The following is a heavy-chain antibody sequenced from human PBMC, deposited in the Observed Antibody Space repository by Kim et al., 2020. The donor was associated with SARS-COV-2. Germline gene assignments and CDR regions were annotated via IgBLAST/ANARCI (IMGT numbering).Heavy chain of an antibody. D-gene: IGHD2-2*01. Sequence: GGSLRLSCAASGFTFSSYSMNWVRQAPGKGLEWVSSISSSSSYIYYADSVKGRFTISRDNAKNSLYLQMNSLRAEDTAVYYCARDGEYCSSTSCSTYYYYYGMDVWGQGTTVTVSS. CDR1: GFTFSSYS. CDR3: ARDGEYCSSTSCSTYYYYYGMDV. CDR2: ISSSSSYI. V-gene: IGHV3-21*01. J-gene: IGHJ6*02.